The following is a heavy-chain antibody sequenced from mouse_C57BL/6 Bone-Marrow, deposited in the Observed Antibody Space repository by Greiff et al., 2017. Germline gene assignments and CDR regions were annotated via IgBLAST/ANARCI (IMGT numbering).Heavy chain of an antibody. D-gene: IGHD3-2*02. Sequence: QVQLQQSGAELARPGASVKLSCKASGYTFTSYGISWVKQRTGQGLEWIGEIYPRSGNTYYNEKFKGKATLTADKSSSTAYMELRSLTSEDSAVYFCARKSRQLRLLFAYCGQGTLVSVSA. CDR2: IYPRSGNT. CDR3: ARKSRQLRLLFAY. J-gene: IGHJ3*01. CDR1: GYTFTSYG. V-gene: IGHV1-81*01.